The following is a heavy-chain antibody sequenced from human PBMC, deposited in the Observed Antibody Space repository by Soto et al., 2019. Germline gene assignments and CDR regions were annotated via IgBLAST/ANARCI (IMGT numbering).Heavy chain of an antibody. CDR2: IYSGGST. V-gene: IGHV3-66*01. Sequence: VQLVESGGGLVKPGGSLRLSCAASGFTFSSNYMSWVRQAPGKGREWVSVIYSGGSTYYADSVKGRFTISRDNSKNTLYLQMNSMRAEDTAVYYCARDRSLYSSSWYSLDYWGQGTLVTVSS. CDR1: GFTFSSNY. CDR3: ARDRSLYSSSWYSLDY. D-gene: IGHD6-13*01. J-gene: IGHJ4*02.